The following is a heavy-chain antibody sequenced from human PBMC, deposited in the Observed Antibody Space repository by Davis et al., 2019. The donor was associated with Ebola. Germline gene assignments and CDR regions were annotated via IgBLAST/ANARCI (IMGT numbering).Heavy chain of an antibody. D-gene: IGHD5-12*01. CDR2: IDPSDSYT. CDR3: ARRINSGYDLTRGYYYYYGMDV. Sequence: GESLKISCKGSGYSFTSYWIGWVRQMPGKGLEWMGRIDPSDSYTNYSPSFQGHVTISVDKFTSTAYLQWSSLKASDSAMYYCARRINSGYDLTRGYYYYYGMDVWGQGTTVTVSS. J-gene: IGHJ6*02. CDR1: GYSFTSYW. V-gene: IGHV5-10-1*01.